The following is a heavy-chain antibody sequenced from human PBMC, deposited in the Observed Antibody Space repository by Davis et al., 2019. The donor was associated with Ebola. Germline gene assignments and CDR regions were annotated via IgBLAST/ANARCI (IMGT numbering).Heavy chain of an antibody. Sequence: SETLSLTCAVYGGSLSGSHWSWIRQSPGKGLEWIGEITHSGTTNYNPSLWGRVAISIDTSKNQFSLKLTSVTAADTAVYYCARGGDYGSGSSNWYFDIWGRGTLVSVSS. V-gene: IGHV4-34*01. CDR3: ARGGDYGSGSSNWYFDI. CDR1: GGSLSGSH. D-gene: IGHD3-10*01. J-gene: IGHJ2*01. CDR2: ITHSGTT.